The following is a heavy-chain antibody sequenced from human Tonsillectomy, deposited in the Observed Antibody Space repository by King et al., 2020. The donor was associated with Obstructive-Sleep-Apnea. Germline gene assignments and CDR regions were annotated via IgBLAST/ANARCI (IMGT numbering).Heavy chain of an antibody. CDR1: GGSISGYS. V-gene: IGHV4-59*08. CDR3: ASLGYSGYDFDY. CDR2: IYYSGST. J-gene: IGHJ4*02. D-gene: IGHD5-12*01. Sequence: QLQESGPGLVKPSETLSLTCTVSGGSISGYSWNWIRQPPGKGLEWIGYIYYSGSTNYNPSLKSRVTISVDTSKNQFSLKLSSVTAADTAAYYCASLGYSGYDFDYWGQGTLVTVSS.